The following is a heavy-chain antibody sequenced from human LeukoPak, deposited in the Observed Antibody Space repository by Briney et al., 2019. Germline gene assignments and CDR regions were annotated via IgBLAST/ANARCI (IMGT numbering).Heavy chain of an antibody. J-gene: IGHJ4*02. V-gene: IGHV1-18*04. Sequence: ASVKVSCKASGYTFTGYYMHWVRQAPGQGLEWMGWISTYTGDTNYAQQFQARVTLTTDTSTGTAYMDLRSLRSDDTAFYFCARALTTMTPLDYWGQGTLITVSS. CDR3: ARALTTMTPLDY. CDR2: ISTYTGDT. CDR1: GYTFTGYY. D-gene: IGHD4-17*01.